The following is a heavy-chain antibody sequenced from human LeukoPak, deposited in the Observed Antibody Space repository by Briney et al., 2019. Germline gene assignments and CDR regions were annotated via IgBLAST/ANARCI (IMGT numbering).Heavy chain of an antibody. D-gene: IGHD3-10*01. CDR1: GGSISSYY. CDR2: IYYSGST. J-gene: IGHJ5*02. CDR3: ARGAMVRGVITRFDP. V-gene: IGHV4-59*01. Sequence: SETLSLTCTVSGGSISSYYWSWIRQPPGKGLEWIGCIYYSGSTNYNPSLKSRVTISVDTSKNQFSLKLSSVTAADTAVYYCARGAMVRGVITRFDPWGQGTLVTVSS.